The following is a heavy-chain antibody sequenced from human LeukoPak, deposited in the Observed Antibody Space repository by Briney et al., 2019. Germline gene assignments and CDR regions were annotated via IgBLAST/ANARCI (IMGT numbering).Heavy chain of an antibody. CDR3: ARDRGGAHDY. J-gene: IGHJ4*02. D-gene: IGHD3-16*01. Sequence: GGFLRLSCAASGFTFSSYSMNWVRQAPGKGLEWVSSISSSSSYIYYADSVKGRFTISRDNAKNSLYLQMNSLRAEDTAVYYCARDRGGAHDYWGQGTLVTVSS. CDR2: ISSSSSYI. V-gene: IGHV3-21*01. CDR1: GFTFSSYS.